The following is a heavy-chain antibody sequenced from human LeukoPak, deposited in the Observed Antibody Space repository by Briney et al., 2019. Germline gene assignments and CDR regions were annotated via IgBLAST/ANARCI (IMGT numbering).Heavy chain of an antibody. V-gene: IGHV3-30*02. D-gene: IGHD3-10*01. Sequence: GGSLRLSCAASGFTFSSYGMHWVRQALGKGLEWVAFIRYDGSNKYYADSVKGRFTISRDNSKDTLYLQMNSLRAEDTAVYYCAKDGRQRKTYFYGSGSANAFDIWGQGTMVTVSS. J-gene: IGHJ3*02. CDR1: GFTFSSYG. CDR3: AKDGRQRKTYFYGSGSANAFDI. CDR2: IRYDGSNK.